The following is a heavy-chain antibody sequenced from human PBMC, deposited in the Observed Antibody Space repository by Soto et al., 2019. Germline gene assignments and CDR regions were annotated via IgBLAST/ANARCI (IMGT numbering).Heavy chain of an antibody. CDR3: AKVGGYLDY. J-gene: IGHJ4*02. Sequence: GGSLRLSCAGPGFTFINTGMSGVRQSPGQGLEWVSAITGNGDTTYYADSVKGRFTITRDNSKSTLYLHMNSLRAEDTAGYYFAKVGGYLDYWGQGTLVNVSS. V-gene: IGHV3-23*01. CDR1: GFTFINTG. CDR2: ITGNGDTT.